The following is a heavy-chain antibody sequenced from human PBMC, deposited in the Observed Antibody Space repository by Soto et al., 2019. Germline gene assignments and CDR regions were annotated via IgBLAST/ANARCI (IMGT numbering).Heavy chain of an antibody. D-gene: IGHD3-3*01. V-gene: IGHV3-30*18. CDR1: GFTFSSYW. CDR3: AKGAYYDFWSGYSAFDC. Sequence: GGSLRLSCAASGFTFSSYWLHWVRQAPGKGLEWVAVISYDGSKKYYADSVKGRFTFSRDNSKNTLYLQMNSLRAEDTAIYYCAKGAYYDFWSGYSAFDCWGQGTLVTVSS. CDR2: ISYDGSKK. J-gene: IGHJ4*02.